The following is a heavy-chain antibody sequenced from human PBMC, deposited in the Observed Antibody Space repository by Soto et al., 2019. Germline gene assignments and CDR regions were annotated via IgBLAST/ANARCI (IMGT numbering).Heavy chain of an antibody. CDR1: GYTFTSYS. D-gene: IGHD6-13*01. CDR2: ISGNNDKT. Sequence: ASVKVSCKASGYTFTSYSISWVRQAPGQGLEWMGWISGNNDKTKYAQKFQGRVTMTTDTSTSTAYMELRSLTSDDTAVYYCARVGSILAAGTPDYWGQGTLVTVSS. CDR3: ARVGSILAAGTPDY. V-gene: IGHV1-18*01. J-gene: IGHJ4*02.